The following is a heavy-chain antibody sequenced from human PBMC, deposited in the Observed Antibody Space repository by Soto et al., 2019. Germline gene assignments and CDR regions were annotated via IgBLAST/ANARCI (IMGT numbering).Heavy chain of an antibody. CDR1: GYTFTGYA. CDR2: INAGNGNT. D-gene: IGHD6-13*01. CDR3: ARDQSDSSWAVLAY. J-gene: IGHJ4*02. Sequence: ASVKVSCKASGYTFTGYAMHWVRHAPGQRLEWMGWINAGNGNTKYSQKFQGRVTITRDTSASTAYMELRSLRSDDTAVYYCARDQSDSSWAVLAYCGQG. V-gene: IGHV1-3*01.